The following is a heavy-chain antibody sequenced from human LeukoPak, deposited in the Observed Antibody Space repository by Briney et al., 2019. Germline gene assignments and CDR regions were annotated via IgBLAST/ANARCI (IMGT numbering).Heavy chain of an antibody. Sequence: GGSLRLSCAASGFTFSSYSMNWVRQAPGKGLEWVSYISSSSSTIYYADSVKGRFTISRDNAKNSLYLQMNSLRAEDTAVYHCASNYGDYSDYWGQGTLVTVSS. CDR1: GFTFSSYS. CDR3: ASNYGDYSDY. V-gene: IGHV3-48*01. J-gene: IGHJ4*02. CDR2: ISSSSSTI. D-gene: IGHD4-17*01.